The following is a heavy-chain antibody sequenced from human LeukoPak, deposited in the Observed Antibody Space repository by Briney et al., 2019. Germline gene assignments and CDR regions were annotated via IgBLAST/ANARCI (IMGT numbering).Heavy chain of an antibody. CDR2: IIPIFGTA. D-gene: IGHD2-2*01. J-gene: IGHJ4*02. CDR3: ARDARYCSSTSCYGGRGFDY. V-gene: IGHV1-69*05. CDR1: GGTFGSYA. Sequence: SVKVSCKASGGTFGSYAISWVRQAPGQGLEWMGGIIPIFGTANYAQKFQGRVTMTTDTSTSTAYMELRSLRSDDTAVYYCARDARYCSSTSCYGGRGFDYWGQGTLVTVSS.